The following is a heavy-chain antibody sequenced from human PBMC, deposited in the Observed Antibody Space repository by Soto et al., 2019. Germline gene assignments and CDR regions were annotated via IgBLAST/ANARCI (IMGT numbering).Heavy chain of an antibody. CDR2: ISYSGST. CDR3: ARRNKRLDDY. D-gene: IGHD1-1*01. CDR1: GDSISSGGYY. V-gene: IGHV4-31*03. J-gene: IGHJ4*02. Sequence: QVQLQESGLGLVKPSQTLSLTCTVSGDSISSGGYYWSWIRQHPGKGLEWIGYISYSGSTYYNPSLKSRVTISVDTSKNQFSLKMSSVTAADTAVYYCARRNKRLDDYWGQGTLVTVSS.